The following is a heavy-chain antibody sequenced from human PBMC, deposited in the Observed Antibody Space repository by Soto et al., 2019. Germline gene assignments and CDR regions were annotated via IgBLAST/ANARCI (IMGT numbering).Heavy chain of an antibody. CDR2: INHSGST. D-gene: IGHD2-15*01. Sequence: QVQLQQWGAGLLKPSETLSLTCAVYGGSFSGYYWSWIRQPPGKGLEWIGEINHSGSTNYNPSLTSRVTLSVDTSKNQFSLKMSSVTAADTAVYYCARAAPRYCSGGSCYSGRDSWGQGTLVTVSS. J-gene: IGHJ4*02. V-gene: IGHV4-34*01. CDR3: ARAAPRYCSGGSCYSGRDS. CDR1: GGSFSGYY.